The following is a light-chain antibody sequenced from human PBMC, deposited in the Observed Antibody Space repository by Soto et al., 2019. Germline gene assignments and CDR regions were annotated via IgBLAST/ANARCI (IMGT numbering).Light chain of an antibody. CDR1: SSDVGGYNY. J-gene: IGLJ3*02. V-gene: IGLV2-14*01. CDR3: SSYTSSSTLDWV. CDR2: DVS. Sequence: QSALTQPASVSGSPGQSITISCTGTSSDVGGYNYVSWYQQHPGKAPKLMIYDVSNRPPGVSNRFSGSKSGNTASLTISGLQAEDEADYYCSSYTSSSTLDWVFGGGTKVTVL.